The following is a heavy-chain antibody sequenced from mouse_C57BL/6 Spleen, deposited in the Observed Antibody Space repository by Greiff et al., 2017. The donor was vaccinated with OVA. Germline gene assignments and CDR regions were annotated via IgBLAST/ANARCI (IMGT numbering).Heavy chain of an antibody. Sequence: QVQLQQPGAELVKPGASVKLSCKASGYTFTSYWMHWVKQRPGRGLEWIGRIDPNSGGTKYNEKFKSKATLTVDKPSSTAHMQLSSLTSEDSAVYYCAREAPYYGSSHWYFDVWGTGTTVTVSS. CDR2: IDPNSGGT. V-gene: IGHV1-72*01. CDR3: AREAPYYGSSHWYFDV. CDR1: GYTFTSYW. D-gene: IGHD1-1*01. J-gene: IGHJ1*03.